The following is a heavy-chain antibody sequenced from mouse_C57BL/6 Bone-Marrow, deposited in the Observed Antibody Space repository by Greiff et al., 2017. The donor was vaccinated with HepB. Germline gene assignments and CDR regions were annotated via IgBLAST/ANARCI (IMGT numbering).Heavy chain of an antibody. CDR1: GYTFTSYW. D-gene: IGHD1-1*01. V-gene: IGHV1-64*01. CDR3: ARTVVALHYFDY. Sequence: QVQLQQPGAELVKPGASVKLSCKASGYTFTSYWMHWVKQRPGQGLEWIGMIHPNSGSTNYNEKFKSKATLTVDKSSSTAYMQLSSLTSEDSAVYYCARTVVALHYFDYWGQGTTLTVSS. CDR2: IHPNSGST. J-gene: IGHJ2*01.